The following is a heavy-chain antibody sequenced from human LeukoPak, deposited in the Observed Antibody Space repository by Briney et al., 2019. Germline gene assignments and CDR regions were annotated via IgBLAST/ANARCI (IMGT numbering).Heavy chain of an antibody. D-gene: IGHD3-22*01. CDR3: ARSVNWYYYDSSGYYSPPNVGPTFDY. J-gene: IGHJ4*02. CDR2: INPNSGGT. CDR1: GYTFTGYY. V-gene: IGHV1-2*02. Sequence: ASVKVSCKASGYTFTGYYMHWVRQAPGQGLEWMGWINPNSGGTNYAQKFQGRVTMTRDTSISTAYMELSRLRSDDTAVYYCARSVNWYYYDSSGYYSPPNVGPTFDYWGQGTLVTVSS.